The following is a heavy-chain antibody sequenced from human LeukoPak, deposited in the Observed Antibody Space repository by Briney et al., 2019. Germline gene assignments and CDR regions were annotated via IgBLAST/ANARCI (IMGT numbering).Heavy chain of an antibody. CDR1: GYSFTSYW. D-gene: IGHD6-19*01. V-gene: IGHV5-51*01. J-gene: IGHJ6*02. CDR3: ARLEYSSGWYVGDYGMDV. Sequence: GESLKISCKGSGYSFTSYWIGWVRQMPGKGLEWMGIIYPGDSDTRYSPSFQGQVTISADKSISTAYLQWSSLKASDTAMYYRARLEYSSGWYVGDYGMDVWGQGTTVTVSS. CDR2: IYPGDSDT.